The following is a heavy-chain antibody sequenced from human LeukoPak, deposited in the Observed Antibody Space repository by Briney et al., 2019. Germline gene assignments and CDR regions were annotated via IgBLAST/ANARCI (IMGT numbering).Heavy chain of an antibody. V-gene: IGHV4-4*07. D-gene: IGHD6-19*01. CDR1: GGSISSYY. CDR2: IYTGGST. Sequence: SETLSLTCTVSGGSISSYYWNWIRQPAGKGLEWIGRIYTGGSTNYNPSLKSRVTMSVDTSKNQFSLKLSSVTAADTAVYYCARDNQYSSGWFGDGFDIWGQGTMVTVSS. J-gene: IGHJ3*02. CDR3: ARDNQYSSGWFGDGFDI.